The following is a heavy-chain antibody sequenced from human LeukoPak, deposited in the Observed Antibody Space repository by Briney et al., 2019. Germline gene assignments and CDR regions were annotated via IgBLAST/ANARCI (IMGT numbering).Heavy chain of an antibody. CDR1: GFIFSDAW. Sequence: KTGGSLRLSRAASGFIFSDAWMSWVRQAPGKGLEWVGRIKIKTEGGTTDYAAPVQGRFTISRDDSKTTLYLQMNSLKTEDTAVYYCTTHRDYSSSPTFDYWGQGTLVTVSS. CDR2: IKIKTEGGTT. V-gene: IGHV3-15*01. D-gene: IGHD6-13*01. J-gene: IGHJ4*02. CDR3: TTHRDYSSSPTFDY.